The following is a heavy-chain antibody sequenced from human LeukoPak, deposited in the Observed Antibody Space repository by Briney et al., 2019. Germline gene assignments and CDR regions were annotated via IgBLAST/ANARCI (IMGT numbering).Heavy chain of an antibody. J-gene: IGHJ4*02. CDR3: ARGDVLGIAVAGPLYFDY. CDR2: INSNSGGT. CDR1: GYTFTGYY. Sequence: ASVKVSCKASGYTFTGYYMHWVRQAPGQGLEWMGCINSNSGGTNYAQKFQGWVTMTRDTSISTAYMELSRLRSDDTAVYYCARGDVLGIAVAGPLYFDYWGQGTLVTVSS. D-gene: IGHD6-19*01. V-gene: IGHV1-2*04.